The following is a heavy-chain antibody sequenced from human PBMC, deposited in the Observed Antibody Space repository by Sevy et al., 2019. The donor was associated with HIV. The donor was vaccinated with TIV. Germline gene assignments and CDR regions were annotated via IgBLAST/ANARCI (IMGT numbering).Heavy chain of an antibody. J-gene: IGHJ4*02. CDR1: GYTFTGYY. V-gene: IGHV1-2*02. CDR3: ARVPTTYDFWSGYQYYFDY. CDR2: INPNSGGT. Sequence: ASVKVSCKASGYTFTGYYMHWVRQAPGQGLEWMGWINPNSGGTNYAQKFQGRVTMTRDTSICTAYMELSRLRSDDTAVYYCARVPTTYDFWSGYQYYFDYWGQGTLVTVSS. D-gene: IGHD3-3*01.